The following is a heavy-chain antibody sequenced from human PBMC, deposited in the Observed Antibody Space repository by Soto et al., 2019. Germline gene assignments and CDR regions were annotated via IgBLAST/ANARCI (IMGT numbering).Heavy chain of an antibody. CDR1: GYTFTSYG. CDR2: ISAYNGNT. CDR3: ARSFDSSGYYAGRYDAFDI. Sequence: ASVKVSCKASGYTFTSYGISWVRQAPGQGLEWMGWISAYNGNTNYAQKLQGRVTMTTDTSTSTAYMELRSLRSDDTAVYYCARSFDSSGYYAGRYDAFDICGQGTTVTVS. V-gene: IGHV1-18*01. J-gene: IGHJ3*02. D-gene: IGHD3-22*01.